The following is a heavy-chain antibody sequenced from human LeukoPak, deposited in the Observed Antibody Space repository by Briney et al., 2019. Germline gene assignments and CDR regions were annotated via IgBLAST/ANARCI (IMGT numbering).Heavy chain of an antibody. CDR1: GGSISSYY. CDR3: ARDKYYDSSGYHETYFDY. Sequence: SETLSLTCIVSGGSISSYYWSWIRQPPGKGLEWIGYIYYSGSTNYNPSLKSRVTISVDTSKNQFSLKLSSVTAADTAVYYCARDKYYDSSGYHETYFDYWGQGTLVTVSS. CDR2: IYYSGST. D-gene: IGHD3-22*01. J-gene: IGHJ4*02. V-gene: IGHV4-59*01.